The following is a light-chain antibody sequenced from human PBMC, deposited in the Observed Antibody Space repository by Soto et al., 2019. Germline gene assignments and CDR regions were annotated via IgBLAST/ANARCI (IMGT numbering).Light chain of an antibody. J-gene: IGKJ2*03. V-gene: IGKV3-20*01. Sequence: EIVLTQSPGTVSLSPGERVTLSCRASQSVGRNFLAWYQQTPGQAPRLLVSGASTRATGIPDRFSGSGSGTDFDLTLSILEPEDFAVYFCHQYGSSRYSFGQGTKLEI. CDR1: QSVGRNF. CDR3: HQYGSSRYS. CDR2: GAS.